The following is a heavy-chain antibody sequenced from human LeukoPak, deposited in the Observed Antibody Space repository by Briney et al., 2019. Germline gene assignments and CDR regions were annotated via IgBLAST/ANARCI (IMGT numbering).Heavy chain of an antibody. J-gene: IGHJ1*01. D-gene: IGHD6-13*01. Sequence: GSLRLSCAASGFTFSSYGMHWVRQAPGKGLEWVAVISYDGSNKYYADSVKGRFTISRDNSKNTLYLQMNSLRAEDTAVYYCARALTGDSSSWYLAPEYFQHWGQGTLVTVSS. CDR2: ISYDGSNK. CDR3: ARALTGDSSSWYLAPEYFQH. CDR1: GFTFSSYG. V-gene: IGHV3-30*03.